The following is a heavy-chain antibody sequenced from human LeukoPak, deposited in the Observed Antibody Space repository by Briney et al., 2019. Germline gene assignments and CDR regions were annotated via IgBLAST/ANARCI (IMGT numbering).Heavy chain of an antibody. CDR2: INHSGST. D-gene: IGHD6-19*01. J-gene: IGHJ5*02. CDR1: GGSISSSNW. Sequence: SETLSLTCAVSGGSISSSNWWSWVRQPPGKGLEWIGEINHSGSTNYNPSLKSRVTISVDTSKNQFSLKLSSVTAADTAVYYCARRWEWKWLNYNWFDPWGQGTLVTVSS. CDR3: ARRWEWKWLNYNWFDP. V-gene: IGHV4-4*02.